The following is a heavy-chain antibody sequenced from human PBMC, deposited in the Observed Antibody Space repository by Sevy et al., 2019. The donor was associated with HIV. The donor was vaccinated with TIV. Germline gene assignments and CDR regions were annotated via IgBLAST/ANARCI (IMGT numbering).Heavy chain of an antibody. Sequence: GGSLRLSCAASGFTFSSYAMSWVRQAPGKGLEWVSAISGSGASTYYADSVKGRFTISRDNSENKLYLQMNSLRAEDTAVYYCANAAEYYDSSGYSTLDYWGQGTLVTVSS. J-gene: IGHJ4*02. V-gene: IGHV3-23*01. CDR3: ANAAEYYDSSGYSTLDY. CDR1: GFTFSSYA. D-gene: IGHD3-22*01. CDR2: ISGSGAST.